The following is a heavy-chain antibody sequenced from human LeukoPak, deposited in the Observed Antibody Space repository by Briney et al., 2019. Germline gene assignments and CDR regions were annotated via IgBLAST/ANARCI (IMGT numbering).Heavy chain of an antibody. J-gene: IGHJ4*02. V-gene: IGHV1-46*01. CDR3: ARERVYYDSSFSFAGEGIDY. CDR1: GYTFTSYY. CDR2: INPSGGST. Sequence: ASVKVSCKASGYTFTSYYMHWVRQAPGQGLEWMGIINPSGGSTSYAQKFQGRVTMTRDTSTRTVYMELSSLRSEDTAVYYCARERVYYDSSFSFAGEGIDYWGQGTLVTVSS. D-gene: IGHD3-22*01.